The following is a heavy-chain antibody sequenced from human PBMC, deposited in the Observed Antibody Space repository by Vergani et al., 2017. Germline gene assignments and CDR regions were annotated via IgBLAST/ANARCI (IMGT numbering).Heavy chain of an antibody. Sequence: QVQLQETGPGLVKTSETLSLTCAVSGYSINSGYYWGWIRQPPGKGLELIALIYHTGNTYYNPSLRSRLTISLDPSKNQFSLSLASVTAADTAVYFCARHSTVEWLVKLGWIDPWGQGSLVTVSS. CDR3: ARHSTVEWLVKLGWIDP. CDR1: GYSINSGYY. J-gene: IGHJ5*02. CDR2: IYHTGNT. V-gene: IGHV4-38-2*01. D-gene: IGHD6-19*01.